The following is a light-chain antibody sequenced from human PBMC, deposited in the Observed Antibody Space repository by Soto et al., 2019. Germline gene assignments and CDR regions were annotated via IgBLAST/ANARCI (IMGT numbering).Light chain of an antibody. J-gene: IGKJ3*01. V-gene: IGKV3-20*01. CDR1: QSVSSNY. CDR2: GAS. CDR3: QHYGSSLFT. Sequence: EIVLTQSPGTLSLSPGERATLSCRASQSVSSNYLACYQQKPGQAPRVLIYGASSRATGIPDRFSGGGSGTDFTLTISRLEPEDFAVYYCQHYGSSLFTFGPGTKVDIK.